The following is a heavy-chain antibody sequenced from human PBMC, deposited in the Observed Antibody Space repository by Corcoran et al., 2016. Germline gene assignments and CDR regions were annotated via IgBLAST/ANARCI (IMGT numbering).Heavy chain of an antibody. CDR3: SRERTRYWSGGSCYSSYAFDI. CDR1: GFTFSSYW. CDR2: INSDGTTT. D-gene: IGHD2-15*01. V-gene: IGHV3-74*01. Sequence: EVQLVESGGGFVQPGGSLRLSCAASGFTFSSYWMHWVRQAPGKGLVCVSRINSDGTTTNYADSVKGRFTSSRDNAKNTRYLQMNSLSAEDTAVYYGSRERTRYWSGGSCYSSYAFDICGQGTMVTVSS. J-gene: IGHJ3*02.